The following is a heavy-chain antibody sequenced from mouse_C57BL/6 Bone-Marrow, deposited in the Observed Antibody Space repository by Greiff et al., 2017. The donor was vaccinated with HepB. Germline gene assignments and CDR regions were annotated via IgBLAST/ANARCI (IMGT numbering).Heavy chain of an antibody. CDR2: IYPRSGNT. CDR3: ARWLRGFAY. CDR1: GYTFTSYW. D-gene: IGHD2-2*01. Sequence: QVQLQQPGAELVRPGSSVKLSCKASGYTFTSYWMDWVKQRPGQGLEWIGEIYPRSGNTYYNEKFKGKATLTADKSSSTAYMELRSLTSEDSAVYFCARWLRGFAYWGQGTLVTVSA. J-gene: IGHJ3*01. V-gene: IGHV1-81*01.